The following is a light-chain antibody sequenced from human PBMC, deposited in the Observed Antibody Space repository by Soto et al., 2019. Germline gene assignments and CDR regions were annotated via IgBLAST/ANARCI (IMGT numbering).Light chain of an antibody. J-gene: IGKJ1*01. V-gene: IGKV1-5*01. CDR2: DVS. Sequence: DIQMTQSPSTLSASVGDRVTITCRASQNIERWLAWYQQKPGKAPKLLLYDVSSLESGVPSRFSGSGSGTEFILTINGLQPDDFATYFCQQFNSGTRTFGQGPKVDIK. CDR3: QQFNSGTRT. CDR1: QNIERW.